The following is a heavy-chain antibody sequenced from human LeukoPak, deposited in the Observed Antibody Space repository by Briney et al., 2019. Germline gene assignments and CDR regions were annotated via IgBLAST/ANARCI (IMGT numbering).Heavy chain of an antibody. CDR3: ARDGHSDTSRALDY. CDR1: GGSICSYY. J-gene: IGHJ4*02. V-gene: IGHV4-4*07. Sequence: TSSETLSLTCTVSGGSICSYYWSWIRQPAGKGLEWIGRIYPSGSTNYNPSLKSRVTMSVDTSKNHFSLNLSSVTAADTAVYYCARDGHSDTSRALDYWGQGTLVTVSS. D-gene: IGHD5-12*01. CDR2: IYPSGST.